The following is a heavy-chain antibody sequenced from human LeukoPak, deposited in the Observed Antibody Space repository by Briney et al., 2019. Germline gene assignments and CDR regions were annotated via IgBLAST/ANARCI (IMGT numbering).Heavy chain of an antibody. D-gene: IGHD2-21*02. CDR2: ISSSNSSI. CDR3: ARRVTPNSFDY. Sequence: GGSLRLSCAASGFPFSSYSMNWVRQAPGKGLEWVSSISSSNSSIHYADSVKGRFTISRDNAKNSLYLQMNSLRAEDTAVYYCARRVTPNSFDYWGQGTLVTVSS. J-gene: IGHJ4*02. V-gene: IGHV3-21*01. CDR1: GFPFSSYS.